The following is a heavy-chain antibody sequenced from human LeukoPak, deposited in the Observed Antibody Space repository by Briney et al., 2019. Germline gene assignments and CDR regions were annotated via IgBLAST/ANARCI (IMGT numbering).Heavy chain of an antibody. D-gene: IGHD3-9*01. CDR2: IYHSGST. CDR1: GGSISSSNW. J-gene: IGHJ3*02. Sequence: PSETLSLTCAVSGGSISSSNWWSWVRQPPGKGLEWIGEIYHSGSTNYNPSLKSRVTISVDKSKNQFSLKLSSVTAADTAVYYCARGPQDSIWGRGWHDAFDIWGQGTMVTVSS. CDR3: ARGPQDSIWGRGWHDAFDI. V-gene: IGHV4-4*02.